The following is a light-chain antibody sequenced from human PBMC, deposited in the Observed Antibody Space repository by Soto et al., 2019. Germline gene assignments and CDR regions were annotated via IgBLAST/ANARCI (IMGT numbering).Light chain of an antibody. Sequence: QSALTQPASVSGSPGQSITISCTGTNSDVGGYNYVSWYQQHPGKAPKLMIYEVSDGPSGVSNRFSGSKSGNTASLTISGLQAEDEADYYCSSYTSSSTLVFGGGTKLTVL. CDR3: SSYTSSSTLV. V-gene: IGLV2-14*01. J-gene: IGLJ2*01. CDR1: NSDVGGYNY. CDR2: EVS.